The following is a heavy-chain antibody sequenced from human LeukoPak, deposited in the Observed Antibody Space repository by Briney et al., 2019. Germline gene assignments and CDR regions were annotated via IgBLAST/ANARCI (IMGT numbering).Heavy chain of an antibody. Sequence: SETLSLTCTVSGGSISSYYWSWIRQPPGKGLEWIGYIYYSGSTNYNPSLKSRVTISVDTSKNQFSLKLTSVTAADTAVYYCARTGGYGSPPGYWGQGTLVTVSS. D-gene: IGHD3-10*01. V-gene: IGHV4-59*01. CDR3: ARTGGYGSPPGY. CDR1: GGSISSYY. J-gene: IGHJ4*02. CDR2: IYYSGST.